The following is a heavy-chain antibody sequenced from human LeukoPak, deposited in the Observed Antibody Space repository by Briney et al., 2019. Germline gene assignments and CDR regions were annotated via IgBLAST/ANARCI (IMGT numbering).Heavy chain of an antibody. CDR2: ISNSGSTI. CDR1: GFTFSSYG. D-gene: IGHD4-17*01. CDR3: ARFPTVTTMGY. V-gene: IGHV3-48*03. J-gene: IGHJ4*02. Sequence: GGSLRLSCAASGFTFSSYGVNWARQAPGKGLEWVSYISNSGSTIHYADSVKGRFTVSRDNAKKSLYLQMNSLRAEDTGVYYCARFPTVTTMGYWGQGTLVTVSS.